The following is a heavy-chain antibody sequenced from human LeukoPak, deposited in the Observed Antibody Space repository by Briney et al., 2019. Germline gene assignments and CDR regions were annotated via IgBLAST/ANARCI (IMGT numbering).Heavy chain of an antibody. D-gene: IGHD6-19*01. CDR3: ASSSGWYNSFDY. CDR2: TGSNGVT. Sequence: GGSLRLSCTGSGFTFRTYAFSWVRQAPGKGLEWVSATGSNGVTYYADSVKGRFTISRDNSKNTLFLQMNSLRAEDTAVYYCASSSGWYNSFDYWGLGTLVTVSS. J-gene: IGHJ4*02. V-gene: IGHV3-23*01. CDR1: GFTFRTYA.